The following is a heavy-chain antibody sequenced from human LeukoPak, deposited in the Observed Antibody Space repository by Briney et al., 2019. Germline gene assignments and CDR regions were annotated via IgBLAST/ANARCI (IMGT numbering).Heavy chain of an antibody. CDR2: TYYRSQQWHS. J-gene: IGHJ4*02. CDR1: GDSFSSNGAS. CDR3: GRETDFGVVTN. Sequence: PSQTLSLTCALSGDSFSSNGASWHWIRQSPSRGLEWLGRTYYRSQQWHSDYAPSVKGRITLNPDTSKNQFSLQLNSMTPEDTAVYYCGRETDFGVVTNWGQGTLVTVSS. V-gene: IGHV6-1*01. D-gene: IGHD3-3*01.